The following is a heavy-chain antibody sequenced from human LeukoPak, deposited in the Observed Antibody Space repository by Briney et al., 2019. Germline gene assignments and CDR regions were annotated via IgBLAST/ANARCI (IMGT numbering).Heavy chain of an antibody. CDR2: ISGSGGST. D-gene: IGHD3-22*01. V-gene: IGHV3-23*01. CDR3: AKDPRITMIVVVTDYFDY. J-gene: IGHJ4*02. Sequence: GGSLRLSCAASGFTFSSYAMSWVRQAPGKGLEWVSAISGSGGSTYYADSVKGRFTISRDNSKNTLYLQMNSLRAEDTAVYYCAKDPRITMIVVVTDYFDYWGQGTLATVSS. CDR1: GFTFSSYA.